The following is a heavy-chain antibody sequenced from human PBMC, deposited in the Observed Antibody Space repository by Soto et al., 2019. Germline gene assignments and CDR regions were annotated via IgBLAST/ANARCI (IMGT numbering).Heavy chain of an antibody. Sequence: QAQLVQSGAEMKTPGASVKVSCKATGYTFSAYTMNWVRQAPGQSLEWMGWINAGSGNTKYSQNFQGRVSITRDTSASTVYMELTGLTSEDTAVYYCARDTETLGPRANDALDIWGQGTMVTVSS. CDR2: INAGSGNT. CDR1: GYTFSAYT. J-gene: IGHJ3*02. D-gene: IGHD3-3*02. CDR3: ARDTETLGPRANDALDI. V-gene: IGHV1-3*01.